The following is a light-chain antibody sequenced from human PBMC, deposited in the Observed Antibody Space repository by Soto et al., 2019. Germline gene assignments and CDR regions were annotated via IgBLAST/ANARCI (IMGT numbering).Light chain of an antibody. J-gene: IGLJ2*01. V-gene: IGLV4-69*01. CDR3: QTWGTYVV. CDR1: SGHISYA. Sequence: QPVLTQSPSASASLGASVKLTCTLSSGHISYAIAWHQQQPEKGPRYLMKLNSDGSHSKGDGIPDRFSGSSSGAERYLTISSLQSEDEADYYCQTWGTYVVFGGGTEVTVL. CDR2: LNSDGSH.